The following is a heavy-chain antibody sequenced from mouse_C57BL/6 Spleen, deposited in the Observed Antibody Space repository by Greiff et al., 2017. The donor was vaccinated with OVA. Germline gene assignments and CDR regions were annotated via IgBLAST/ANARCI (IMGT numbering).Heavy chain of an antibody. V-gene: IGHV3-1*01. CDR1: GYSITSGYD. CDR2: ISYSGST. J-gene: IGHJ3*01. CDR3: TRDYGYDGWFAY. D-gene: IGHD2-2*01. Sequence: EVQLVESGPGMVKPSQSLSLTCTVTGYSITSGYDWHWIRHFPGNKLEWMGYISYSGSTNYNPSLKSRISITHDTSKNHFFLKLNSVTTEYTATYYCTRDYGYDGWFAYWGQGTLVTVSA.